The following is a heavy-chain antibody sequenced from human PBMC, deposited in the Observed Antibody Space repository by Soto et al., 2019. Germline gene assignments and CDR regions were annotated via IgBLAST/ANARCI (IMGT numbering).Heavy chain of an antibody. V-gene: IGHV4-39*01. CDR3: ARQLTWFGELLFYYYYYMDV. D-gene: IGHD3-10*01. CDR2: IYYSGST. CDR1: GGSISSSSYY. Sequence: SETLSLTCTVSGGSISSSSYYWGWIRQPPGKGLEWIGSIYYSGSTYYNPSLKSRVTISVDTSKNQFSLKLSSVTAADTAVYYCARQLTWFGELLFYYYYYMDVWGKGTTVTVSS. J-gene: IGHJ6*03.